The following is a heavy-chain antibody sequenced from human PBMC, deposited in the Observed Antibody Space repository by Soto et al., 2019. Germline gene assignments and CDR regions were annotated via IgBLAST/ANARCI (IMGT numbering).Heavy chain of an antibody. CDR1: RCTFTAYL. V-gene: IGHV5-51*01. Sequence: GESLQISCKGPRCTFTAYLIGWGRQMPGKGPEWVGSMFRLDSNTRYRPCFQGQVTMSADKSIRTAYVQWNSLKASDTAMYYCARVVIGSCSSPSCHADYWGQGALVTVSS. J-gene: IGHJ4*02. CDR2: MFRLDSNT. CDR3: ARVVIGSCSSPSCHADY. D-gene: IGHD2-2*01.